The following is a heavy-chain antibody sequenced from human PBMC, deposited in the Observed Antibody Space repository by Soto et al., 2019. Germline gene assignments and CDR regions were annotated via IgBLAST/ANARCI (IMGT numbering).Heavy chain of an antibody. CDR1: GGSISSSSYY. D-gene: IGHD6-25*01. Sequence: SETLSLTCTVSGGSISSSSYYWGWIRQPPGKGLEWIGSIYYSGSTYYNPSLKSRVTISVDTSKNQFSLKLSSVTAADTAVYYCARPSRTTVASGGEFDPWGQGTLVTV. CDR2: IYYSGST. V-gene: IGHV4-39*01. J-gene: IGHJ5*02. CDR3: ARPSRTTVASGGEFDP.